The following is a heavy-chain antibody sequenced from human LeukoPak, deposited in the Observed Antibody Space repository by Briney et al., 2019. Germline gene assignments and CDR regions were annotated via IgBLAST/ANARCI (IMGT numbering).Heavy chain of an antibody. J-gene: IGHJ4*02. V-gene: IGHV1-18*01. Sequence: GASVKVSCKASGYTFTSYGISGVRQAPGQGLEWMGWISTYNGNTHYAHKLQGRVTMTTDTSTSTAYMELRGLRSDDTVVYCWASSSLAVAGSVFDYWGQGTLVTVSS. CDR2: ISTYNGNT. CDR1: GYTFTSYG. CDR3: ASSSLAVAGSVFDY. D-gene: IGHD6-19*01.